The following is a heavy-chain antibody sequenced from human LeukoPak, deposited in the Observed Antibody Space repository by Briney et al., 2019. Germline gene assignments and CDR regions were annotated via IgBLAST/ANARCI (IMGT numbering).Heavy chain of an antibody. D-gene: IGHD6-6*01. CDR1: GFTVSSNY. V-gene: IGHV3-66*01. CDR3: ARGIDIAARRGGGYYYYYGMDV. Sequence: GGSLRLSCAASGFTVSSNYMSWVRQAPGKGLGWVSVIYSGGSTYYADSVKGRFTISRDNSKNTLYLQMNSLRAEDTAVYYCARGIDIAARRGGGYYYYYGMDVWGQGTTVTVSS. CDR2: IYSGGST. J-gene: IGHJ6*02.